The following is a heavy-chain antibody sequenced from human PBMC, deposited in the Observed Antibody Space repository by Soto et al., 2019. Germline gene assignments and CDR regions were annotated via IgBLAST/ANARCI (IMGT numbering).Heavy chain of an antibody. CDR1: DGSINNYY. D-gene: IGHD6-19*01. CDR2: IYYSGST. V-gene: IGHV4-59*08. Sequence: PSETLSLTCTVSDGSINNYYWSWIRQPPGKGLEWIGYIYYSGSTNYNPSLRSRVTISVDTSKNQFSLKLNSVTAADTAVYYCARQSRGIAVAGLDSWGQGTLVTVSS. CDR3: ARQSRGIAVAGLDS. J-gene: IGHJ4*02.